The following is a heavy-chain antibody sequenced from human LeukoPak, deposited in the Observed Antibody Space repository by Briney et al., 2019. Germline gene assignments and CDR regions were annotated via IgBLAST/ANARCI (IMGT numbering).Heavy chain of an antibody. Sequence: SETLALTCTVSGYSISSGYYWGWIRQPPGKGLEWIESIWHSGYSYYNPSLKSRVTVSADTSKNQISLKLTSVTAADTAVYYCARVLNIDSGSPFDYWGQGTLVTVSS. V-gene: IGHV4-38-2*02. D-gene: IGHD2/OR15-2a*01. J-gene: IGHJ4*02. CDR2: IWHSGYS. CDR3: ARVLNIDSGSPFDY. CDR1: GYSISSGYY.